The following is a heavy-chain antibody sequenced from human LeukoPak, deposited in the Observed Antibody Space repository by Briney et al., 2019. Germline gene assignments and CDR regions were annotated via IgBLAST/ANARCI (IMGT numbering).Heavy chain of an antibody. CDR2: ISAYNGNT. CDR3: ARVYYYDSSGFIADY. Sequence: GASVKVSCKASGYTFTSYGISWVRQAPGQGLEWMGWISAYNGNTNYAQTLQGRVTMTTDTSTSTAYMELRSLRSDDTAVYYCARVYYYDSSGFIADYWGQGTLVTVSS. J-gene: IGHJ4*02. CDR1: GYTFTSYG. V-gene: IGHV1-18*01. D-gene: IGHD3-22*01.